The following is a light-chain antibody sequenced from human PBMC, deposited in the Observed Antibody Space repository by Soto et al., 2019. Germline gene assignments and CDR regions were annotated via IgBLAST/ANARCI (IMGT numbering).Light chain of an antibody. J-gene: IGKJ1*01. CDR2: DTY. CDR1: QSVAGNK. CDR3: QQYGASPWT. V-gene: IGKV3-20*01. Sequence: EIVLTQSPGTLSLSLGERATLSCRASQSVAGNKLAWYQQRPGQAPRLLFYDTYSRAAATSDRFSGSGSGTDFTHTISRLEPGDFAVYYCQQYGASPWTFGQGTKIEV.